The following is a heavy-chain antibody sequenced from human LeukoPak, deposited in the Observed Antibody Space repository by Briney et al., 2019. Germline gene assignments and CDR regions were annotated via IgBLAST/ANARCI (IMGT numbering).Heavy chain of an antibody. Sequence: GGSLRLSCAASGFTFSSYWMSWVRQAPGKGLEWVANIKQDGSEKYYVDSVKGRFTISRDNAKNSLYLQMNSLRAEDTAVYYCAKDRSSGCPDYWGQGTLVTVSS. CDR2: IKQDGSEK. V-gene: IGHV3-7*01. D-gene: IGHD6-19*01. J-gene: IGHJ4*02. CDR1: GFTFSSYW. CDR3: AKDRSSGCPDY.